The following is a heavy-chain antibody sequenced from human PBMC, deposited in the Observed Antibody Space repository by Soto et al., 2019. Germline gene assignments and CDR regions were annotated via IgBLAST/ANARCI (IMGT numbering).Heavy chain of an antibody. CDR2: INPSGGST. D-gene: IGHD6-13*01. V-gene: IGHV1-46*01. CDR1: GYTFTSYY. J-gene: IGHJ6*02. Sequence: GASVKVSCKASGYTFTSYYMHWVRQAPGQGLEWMGIINPSGGSTSYAQKFQGRVTMTRDTSTSTVYMELSSLRSEDTAVYYCARDGKQQLGYYGMDVWGQGTTVTVSS. CDR3: ARDGKQQLGYYGMDV.